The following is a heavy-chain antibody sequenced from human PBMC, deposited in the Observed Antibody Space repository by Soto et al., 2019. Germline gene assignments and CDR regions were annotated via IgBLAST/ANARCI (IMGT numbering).Heavy chain of an antibody. J-gene: IGHJ6*03. V-gene: IGHV1-18*01. CDR1: GYTFTSYG. D-gene: IGHD3-3*01. CDR3: ARNGYDFWSGNTYYYMDV. Sequence: ASVKVSCKASGYTFTSYGISWVRQAPGQGLEWMGWISAYNGNTNYAQKLQGRVTMTTDTSTSTACMELRSLRSDDTAVYYCARNGYDFWSGNTYYYMDVWGKGTTVTVSS. CDR2: ISAYNGNT.